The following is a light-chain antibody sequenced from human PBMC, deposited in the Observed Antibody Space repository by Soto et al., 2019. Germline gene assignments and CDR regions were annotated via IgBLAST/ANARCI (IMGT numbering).Light chain of an antibody. CDR2: DAS. CDR3: QQYTYLPLT. Sequence: DIQMTQSPTSLSASAGDRVTITSPASQDISNSLNCYQQRPGKDPKLLIYDASNLETGVPSNFSGGGAKTHFSFSINGLQLEYIATYCCQQYTYLPLTFRGGTELEIK. CDR1: QDISNS. J-gene: IGKJ4*01. V-gene: IGKV1-33*01.